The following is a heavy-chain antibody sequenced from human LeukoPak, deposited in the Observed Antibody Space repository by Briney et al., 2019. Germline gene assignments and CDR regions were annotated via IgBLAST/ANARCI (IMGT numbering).Heavy chain of an antibody. CDR3: ARDRYYDSSGDAFDI. V-gene: IGHV4-59*01. CDR1: GGSISSYY. Sequence: PSETLSLTCTVSGGSISSYYWSWIRQPPGKGLEWIGYNYYSGSTNYNPSLKSRVTISVDTSKNQFSLKLSSVTAADTAVYYCARDRYYDSSGDAFDIWGQGTMVTVSS. J-gene: IGHJ3*02. D-gene: IGHD3-22*01. CDR2: NYYSGST.